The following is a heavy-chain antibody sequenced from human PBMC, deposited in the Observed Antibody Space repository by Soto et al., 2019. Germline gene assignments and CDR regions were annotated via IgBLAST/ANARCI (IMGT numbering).Heavy chain of an antibody. CDR2: ISAYNGNT. D-gene: IGHD2-21*02. Sequence: ASVQVSCKASGYTFTSYGISWVRQAPGQGLEWMGWISAYNGNTNYAQKLQGRVTMTTDTSTSTAYMELRSLRSDDTAVYYCARDRGGNSPYGMDVWGQGTTVTVSS. V-gene: IGHV1-18*04. J-gene: IGHJ6*02. CDR3: ARDRGGNSPYGMDV. CDR1: GYTFTSYG.